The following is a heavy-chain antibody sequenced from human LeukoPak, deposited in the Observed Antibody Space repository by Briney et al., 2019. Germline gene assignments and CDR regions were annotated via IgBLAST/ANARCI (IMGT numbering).Heavy chain of an antibody. CDR1: GFTFSSYA. J-gene: IGHJ4*02. D-gene: IGHD4-11*01. V-gene: IGHV3-23*01. CDR2: ISGSAGST. CDR3: ARESNYNFDC. Sequence: GGSLRLSCVVSGFTFSSYAMSWVRQAPGKGLEWVSAISGSAGSTNYAASVKGRFTISRDNSKNTLYLQMNSLRAEDTAVYYCARESNYNFDCWGQGTLVTVSS.